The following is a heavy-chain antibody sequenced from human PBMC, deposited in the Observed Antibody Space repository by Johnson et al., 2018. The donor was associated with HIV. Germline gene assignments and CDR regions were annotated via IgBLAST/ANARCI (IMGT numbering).Heavy chain of an antibody. D-gene: IGHD6-19*01. CDR3: AKDIASWYTNGGTLDI. Sequence: EVQLVESGGVVVHPGGSLRLSCETSRFTFDDYAMHWVRQAPGKGLEWVSLINWDGDSTYYADSVKGRFTISRDNSKNSLYLQMNSLRPEDTGLYYCAKDIASWYTNGGTLDIWGQGTMVTVSS. V-gene: IGHV3-43D*03. CDR1: RFTFDDYA. J-gene: IGHJ3*02. CDR2: INWDGDST.